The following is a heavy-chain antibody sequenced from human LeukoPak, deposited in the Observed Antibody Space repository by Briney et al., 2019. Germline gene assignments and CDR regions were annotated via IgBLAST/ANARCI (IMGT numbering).Heavy chain of an antibody. CDR3: ARDPYSSTWSYGMDV. CDR1: GFTFDDYA. Sequence: GGSLRLSCAASGFTFDDYAMHWVRQAPGKGLEWVANIKQDGSEEVYVDSLKGRFTISRDNAKNSLFLQMNTLRAEDTAVYYCARDPYSSTWSYGMDVWGQGTTVTVSS. J-gene: IGHJ6*02. D-gene: IGHD6-6*01. V-gene: IGHV3-7*05. CDR2: IKQDGSEE.